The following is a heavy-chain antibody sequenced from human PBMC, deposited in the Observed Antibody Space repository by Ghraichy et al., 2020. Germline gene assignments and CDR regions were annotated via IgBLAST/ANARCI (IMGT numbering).Heavy chain of an antibody. J-gene: IGHJ6*03. Sequence: GGSLRLSCEASGFTFSNYGMHWVRQAPGKGPEWVAVISYDDSKKYYADSVKGRLTISRDDAKNTLYLQMNSLRPEDSAVYFCAKAREMYGSDTSTYYGYVDAWGKGTTVSVSS. V-gene: IGHV3-30*18. CDR3: AKAREMYGSDTSTYYGYVDA. D-gene: IGHD3-10*01. CDR1: GFTFSNYG. CDR2: ISYDDSKK.